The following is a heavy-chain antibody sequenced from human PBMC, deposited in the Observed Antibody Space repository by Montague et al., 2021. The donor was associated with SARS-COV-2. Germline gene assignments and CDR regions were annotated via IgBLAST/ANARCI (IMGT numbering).Heavy chain of an antibody. CDR2: IYYSGST. CDR1: GGSISSSSYY. D-gene: IGHD3-22*01. Sequence: SETLSLTCTVSGGSISSSSYYWGWIRQPPGKGLEWIGSIYYSGSTYYXXXLKSRVTIPVDTSKNQFSLKLSSVTAADTAVYYCARFPYYYDSSGSFDYWGQGTLVTVSS. V-gene: IGHV4-39*01. J-gene: IGHJ4*02. CDR3: ARFPYYYDSSGSFDY.